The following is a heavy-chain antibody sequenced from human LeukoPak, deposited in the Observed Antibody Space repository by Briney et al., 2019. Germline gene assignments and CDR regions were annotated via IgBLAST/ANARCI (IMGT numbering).Heavy chain of an antibody. V-gene: IGHV3-30*18. CDR1: GFTFTSYC. D-gene: IGHD6-19*01. CDR2: ISYDGSNK. J-gene: IGHJ4*02. Sequence: SGGSLRLSCAASGFTFTSYCMHWVRQAPGKGMEWVAVISYDGSNKYYADSVKGRFTISRDNSKNTLYLQTNSLRAEYAAVYCCAKDVSAVAGFWWVQGTMASLSS. CDR3: AKDVSAVAGFW.